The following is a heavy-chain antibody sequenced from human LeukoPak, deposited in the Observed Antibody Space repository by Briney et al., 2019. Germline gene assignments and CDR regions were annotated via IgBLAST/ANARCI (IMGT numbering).Heavy chain of an antibody. Sequence: PSETLSLTCAVYGGSFSCYYWSWIRQPPGKGLEWIGEINHSGSTNYNPSLKSRVTISVDTSKNQFSLKLSSVTAADTAVYYCAKPGFAGYRYYFDYWGQGTLVTVSS. CDR3: AKPGFAGYRYYFDY. D-gene: IGHD1-14*01. CDR2: INHSGST. V-gene: IGHV4-34*01. CDR1: GGSFSCYY. J-gene: IGHJ4*02.